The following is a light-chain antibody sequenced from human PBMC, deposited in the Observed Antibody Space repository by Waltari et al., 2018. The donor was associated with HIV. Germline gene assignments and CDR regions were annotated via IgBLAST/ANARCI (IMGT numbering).Light chain of an antibody. J-gene: IGLJ3*02. CDR2: ANT. Sequence: QSVLTQPPSVSGAPGQTVTISCTGSSSNIGAAYDVHWYQQVPGTAPKLPIYANTTRPSGVPDRFSGSKSGTSASLAISGLQTEDEADYYCQSYVSSVNVVFGGGTRVTVL. V-gene: IGLV1-40*01. CDR1: SSNIGAAYD. CDR3: QSYVSSVNVV.